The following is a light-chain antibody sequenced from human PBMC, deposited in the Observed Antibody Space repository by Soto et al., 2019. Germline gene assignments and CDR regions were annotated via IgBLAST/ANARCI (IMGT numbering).Light chain of an antibody. CDR2: GNT. CDR3: SSYTSSSTRV. J-gene: IGLJ1*01. CDR1: SSNIGAGYD. V-gene: IGLV1-40*01. Sequence: QSVLTQPPSVSGAPGQRVTISCTGSSSNIGAGYDVHWYLQLPGTAPKLLIYGNTNRPSGVPDRFSGSKSGSSASLAIAGLQAEDEADYYCSSYTSSSTRVFGTGTKVTVL.